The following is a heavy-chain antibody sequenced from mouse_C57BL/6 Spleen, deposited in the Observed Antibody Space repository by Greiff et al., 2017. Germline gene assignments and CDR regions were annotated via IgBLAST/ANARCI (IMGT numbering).Heavy chain of an antibody. Sequence: QVQLQQPGTELVKPGASVQLFCKASGYTFTSYWMHWVKQRPGQGLEWIGNINPSHGGTNYNEKFKSTATLTVDKSSITDYMQLSSLTSEDSAVDYYARDGGQVFAYWGQGTLVTVSA. CDR1: GYTFTSYW. J-gene: IGHJ3*01. CDR2: INPSHGGT. D-gene: IGHD3-3*01. CDR3: ARDGGQVFAY. V-gene: IGHV1-53*01.